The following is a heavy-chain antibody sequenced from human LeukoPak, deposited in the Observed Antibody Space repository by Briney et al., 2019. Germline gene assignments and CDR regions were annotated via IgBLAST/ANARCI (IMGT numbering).Heavy chain of an antibody. CDR2: GTHDGVT. J-gene: IGHJ4*02. CDR3: ARGLNILDY. CDR1: GGSFSGYY. Sequence: SETLSLTCAVYGGSFSGYYWSWIRQPPGKGLQWIGQGTHDGVTTYNPSLKSRVTISVDTPRNQVSLKVTSLTAADTAVYYCARGLNILDYWGQGTLVTVSS. V-gene: IGHV4-34*01.